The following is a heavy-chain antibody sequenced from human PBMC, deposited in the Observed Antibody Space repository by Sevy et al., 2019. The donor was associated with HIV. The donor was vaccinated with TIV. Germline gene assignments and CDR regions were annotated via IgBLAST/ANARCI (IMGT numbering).Heavy chain of an antibody. V-gene: IGHV1-18*01. Sequence: ASVKVSCKASGYTLTSYGISWVRQAPGQGLEWMGWISANNGNTNYAQKLQGRVTMTTDTSTSTAYMERRSLRSDDTAVYYCARGDISGWSDYWGQGTLVTVSS. D-gene: IGHD6-19*01. CDR2: ISANNGNT. CDR1: GYTLTSYG. CDR3: ARGDISGWSDY. J-gene: IGHJ4*02.